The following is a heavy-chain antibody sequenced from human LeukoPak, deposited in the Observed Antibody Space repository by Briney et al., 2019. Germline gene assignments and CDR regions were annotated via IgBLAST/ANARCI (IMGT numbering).Heavy chain of an antibody. V-gene: IGHV3-74*01. CDR3: ARDLGQYYDTSDNWFDP. D-gene: IGHD3-22*01. CDR1: GFTFSNYW. CDR2: INSDGINT. J-gene: IGHJ5*02. Sequence: GGSLRLSCVASGFTFSNYWMHWVRQAPGKGLVWVSRINSDGINTSYADSVKGLSTISRDNAKNTLNLQMNSLRAEDTAVYYCARDLGQYYDTSDNWFDPWGQGTLVTVSS.